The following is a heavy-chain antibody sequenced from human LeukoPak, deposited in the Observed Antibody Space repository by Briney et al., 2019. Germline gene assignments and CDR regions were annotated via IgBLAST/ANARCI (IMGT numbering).Heavy chain of an antibody. CDR1: GFTFIDYT. CDR2: ISSDGANK. CDR3: AKGAYDYIEIAYFDY. V-gene: IGHV3-30*04. Sequence: GSLRLSCATSGFTFIDYTMHWVRQAPGKGLEWVAFISSDGANKHYADSVKGRFTISRDKSKNTLYLQMNSLRAEDTAVYYCAKGAYDYIEIAYFDYWGQGSLVTVSS. D-gene: IGHD5-12*01. J-gene: IGHJ4*02.